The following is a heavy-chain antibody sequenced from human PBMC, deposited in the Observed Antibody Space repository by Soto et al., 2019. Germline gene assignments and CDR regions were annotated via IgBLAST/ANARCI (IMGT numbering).Heavy chain of an antibody. CDR2: TYYRSKWYN. D-gene: IGHD6-13*01. Sequence: SQTLSLTCAISGDSVSSNSAAWNWIRQSPSRGLEWLGRTYYRSKWYNDYAVSVKSRITINPDTSKNQFSLQLNSVTPEDTAVYYCARALPLYSSSWHSYYYYGMDVWGQGTTVTVS. CDR3: ARALPLYSSSWHSYYYYGMDV. CDR1: GDSVSSNSAA. V-gene: IGHV6-1*01. J-gene: IGHJ6*02.